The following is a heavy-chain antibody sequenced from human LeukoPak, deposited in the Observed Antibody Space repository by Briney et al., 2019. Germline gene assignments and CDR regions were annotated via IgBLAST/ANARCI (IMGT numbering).Heavy chain of an antibody. Sequence: GASVKVSCKVSGYTLTELSMHWVRQAPGKGLEWMGGFDPEDGETIYAQKFQGRVTMTEDTSTDTAYMELSSLRSEDTAVYYCATNGWFTEGNPYNYYYYYYMDVWGKGTTVTVSS. V-gene: IGHV1-24*01. CDR1: GYTLTELS. J-gene: IGHJ6*03. CDR3: ATNGWFTEGNPYNYYYYYYMDV. D-gene: IGHD2-15*01. CDR2: FDPEDGET.